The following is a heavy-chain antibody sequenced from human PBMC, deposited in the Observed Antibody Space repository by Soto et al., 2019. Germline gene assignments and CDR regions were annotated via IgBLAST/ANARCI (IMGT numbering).Heavy chain of an antibody. CDR3: ARHYYGSGSYYGREPLDY. V-gene: IGHV4-39*01. D-gene: IGHD3-10*01. Sequence: SETLSLTCTVSGGSISRSSYYWCWIRQPPGKGLEWIGSIYYSGSTYYNPSLKSRVTISVDTSKNQFSLKLSSVTAADTAVYYCARHYYGSGSYYGREPLDYWGQGTLVTVSS. J-gene: IGHJ4*02. CDR1: GGSISRSSYY. CDR2: IYYSGST.